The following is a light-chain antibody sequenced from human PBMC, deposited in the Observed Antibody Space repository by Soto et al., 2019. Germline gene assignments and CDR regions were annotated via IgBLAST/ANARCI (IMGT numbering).Light chain of an antibody. V-gene: IGKV3-15*01. J-gene: IGKJ1*01. CDR2: DAS. CDR3: QQYNDWPPWT. Sequence: EIVTTQSPATLSVSPGERATLSCRASQSVSSNLAWYQQKPGQAPRLLIYDASTRAAGIPARFSGGGSRTEFTLTINSLQSEDFAVYFCQQYNDWPPWTFGQGTNVEI. CDR1: QSVSSN.